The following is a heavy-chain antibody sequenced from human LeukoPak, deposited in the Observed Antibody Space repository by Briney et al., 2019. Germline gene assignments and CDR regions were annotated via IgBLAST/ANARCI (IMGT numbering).Heavy chain of an antibody. Sequence: SETLSLTCTVSGGPISSSSYYWGWIRQPPGKGLEWIGSIYYSGSTYYNPSLKSRVTISVDTSKNQFSLKLSSVTAADTAVYYCARGAVGYDFWSGYYPLEYYFDYWGQGTLVTVSS. CDR3: ARGAVGYDFWSGYYPLEYYFDY. V-gene: IGHV4-39*01. CDR1: GGPISSSSYY. D-gene: IGHD3-3*01. J-gene: IGHJ4*02. CDR2: IYYSGST.